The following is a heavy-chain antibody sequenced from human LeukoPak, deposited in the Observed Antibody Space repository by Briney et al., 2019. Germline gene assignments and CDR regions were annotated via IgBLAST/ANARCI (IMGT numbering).Heavy chain of an antibody. V-gene: IGHV1-3*01. J-gene: IGHJ4*02. CDR1: GYTFTSYV. D-gene: IGHD6-13*01. CDR3: ARAFSPLVFSSSWELDY. Sequence: ASVKVSCKASGYTFTSYVMHWVRQAPGQRLEWMGWINACNGNTKYSQKFQGRVTITRDTSASTAYMELSSLRSEDTAVYYCARAFSPLVFSSSWELDYWGQGTLVTVSS. CDR2: INACNGNT.